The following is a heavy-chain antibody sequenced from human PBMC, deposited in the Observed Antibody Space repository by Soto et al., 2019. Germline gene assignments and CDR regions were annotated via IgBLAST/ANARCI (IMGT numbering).Heavy chain of an antibody. V-gene: IGHV1-58*01. Sequence: ASVKVSCKASGFTFTSSAVQWVRQARGQRLEWIGWIVVGSGNTNYAQKFQERVTITRDMSTSTAYMELSSLRSEDTAVYYCAASLYYYDSSGYYPYYFDYWGQGTLVTVSS. CDR2: IVVGSGNT. D-gene: IGHD3-22*01. J-gene: IGHJ4*02. CDR3: AASLYYYDSSGYYPYYFDY. CDR1: GFTFTSSA.